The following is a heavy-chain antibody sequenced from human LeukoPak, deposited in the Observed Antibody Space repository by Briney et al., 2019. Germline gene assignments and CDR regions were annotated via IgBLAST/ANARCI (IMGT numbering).Heavy chain of an antibody. CDR3: ARSGSYFSFDI. CDR2: IYQSGST. J-gene: IGHJ3*02. V-gene: IGHV4-30-2*06. CDR1: GGSISGGGYS. Sequence: SETLSLTCAVSGGSISGGGYSWSWIRQSPGKGLEWIGYIYQSGSTYYNPSLKSRVAISVDRSKNQFSLKLSSLTAADTPVYYCARSGSYFSFDIWGQGTMVTVSS. D-gene: IGHD1-26*01.